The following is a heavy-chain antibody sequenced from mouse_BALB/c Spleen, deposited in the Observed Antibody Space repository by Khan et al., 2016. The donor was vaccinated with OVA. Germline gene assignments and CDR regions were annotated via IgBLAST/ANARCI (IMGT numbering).Heavy chain of an antibody. V-gene: IGHV3-2*02. CDR3: ERKDYYDYDPFPY. Sequence: EVKLQESGPGLVKPSQSLSLTCTVTGYSITSEFAWNWIRQFPGNKLEWMGYISYSGNTRYNPSLKSLISITRDTSRNQFFLQLNSVTTEDTATYYCERKDYYDYDPFPYWGQGTLVTVSA. D-gene: IGHD2-4*01. CDR2: ISYSGNT. J-gene: IGHJ3*01. CDR1: GYSITSEFA.